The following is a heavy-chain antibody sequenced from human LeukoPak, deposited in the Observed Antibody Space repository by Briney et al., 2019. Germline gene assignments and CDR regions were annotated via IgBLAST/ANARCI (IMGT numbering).Heavy chain of an antibody. CDR1: GGSISSSSYY. CDR2: IYYRGIT. J-gene: IGHJ4*02. CDR3: ARVVYDSSTYPKSYFDF. Sequence: SETLSLTCTVSGGSISSSSYYWGWIRQPPGKGLEWLGSIYYRGITYYNPSLKSRVTISVDTSKNQFSLKLSSVTAADTAVYYCARVVYDSSTYPKSYFDFWGQGTLVTVSS. V-gene: IGHV4-39*07. D-gene: IGHD3-22*01.